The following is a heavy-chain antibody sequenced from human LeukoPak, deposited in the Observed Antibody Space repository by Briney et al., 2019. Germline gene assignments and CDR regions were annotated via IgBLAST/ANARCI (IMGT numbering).Heavy chain of an antibody. CDR1: GFTFSSYG. J-gene: IGHJ4*02. Sequence: AGGSLRLSCAASGFTFSSYGMHWVRQAPGKGLEWVAFIRYDGSNKYYADSVKGRFTISRDNARNSLYLQMNSLRAEDTAVYYCARDAHPGAAGTWNYFDYWGQGTLVTVSS. CDR3: ARDAHPGAAGTWNYFDY. CDR2: IRYDGSNK. V-gene: IGHV3-30*02. D-gene: IGHD6-13*01.